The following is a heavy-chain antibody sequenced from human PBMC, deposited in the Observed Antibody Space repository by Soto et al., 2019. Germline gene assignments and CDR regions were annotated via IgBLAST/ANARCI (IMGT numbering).Heavy chain of an antibody. D-gene: IGHD6-13*01. Sequence: GESLKISCKGSGYSFTSYWIGWVRQMPGKGLEWMGIIYPGDSDTRYSPSFQGQVTTSADRSISTAYLQWNSLKASDTAMYYCARCCSSAPDASDIWCRGTMVTVSS. V-gene: IGHV5-51*01. CDR1: GYSFTSYW. CDR2: IYPGDSDT. CDR3: ARCCSSAPDASDI. J-gene: IGHJ3*02.